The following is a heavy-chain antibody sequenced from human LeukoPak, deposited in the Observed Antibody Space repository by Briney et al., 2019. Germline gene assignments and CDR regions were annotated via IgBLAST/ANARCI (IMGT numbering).Heavy chain of an antibody. V-gene: IGHV1-69*13. CDR1: GGTFSSYA. Sequence: GASVEVSCKASGGTFSSYAISWVRQAPGQGLEWMGGIIPIFGTANYAQKFQGRVTITADESTSTAYMELSSLRSEDTAVYYWARVYIVGQDRFGTSPFDPWGQRTLVTVSS. J-gene: IGHJ5*02. CDR2: IIPIFGTA. CDR3: ARVYIVGQDRFGTSPFDP. D-gene: IGHD2-2*01.